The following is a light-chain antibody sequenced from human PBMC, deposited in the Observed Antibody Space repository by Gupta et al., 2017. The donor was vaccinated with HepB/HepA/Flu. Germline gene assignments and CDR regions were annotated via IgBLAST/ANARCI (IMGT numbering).Light chain of an antibody. J-gene: IGLJ2*01. Sequence: QSVLTPPPSLSAAPGQKVTIPCSGSSSNIGSNYVSWYQQLPGTAPKLLIFQNNQRPSWIPDRFSGSTSDTSATLDITGLHTGDEADYYCGTWDSSLSVVLFGGGTRLTAL. CDR3: GTWDSSLSVVL. V-gene: IGLV1-51*02. CDR1: SSNIGSNY. CDR2: QNN.